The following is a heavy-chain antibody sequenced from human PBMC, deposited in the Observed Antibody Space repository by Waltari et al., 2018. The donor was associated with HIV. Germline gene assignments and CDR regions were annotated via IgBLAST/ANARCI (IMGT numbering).Heavy chain of an antibody. CDR1: GGSISSSSYY. D-gene: IGHD6-13*01. CDR3: ARHWRDQGYSSSWYWFDP. CDR2: IYYSGST. J-gene: IGHJ5*02. Sequence: QLQLQESGPGLVKPSETLSLTCTVSGGSISSSSYYWGWIRQPPGKGLEWIGSIYYSGSTYYNPSLKSRVTISVDTSKNQFSLKLSSVTAADTAVYYCARHWRDQGYSSSWYWFDPWGQGTLVTVSS. V-gene: IGHV4-39*01.